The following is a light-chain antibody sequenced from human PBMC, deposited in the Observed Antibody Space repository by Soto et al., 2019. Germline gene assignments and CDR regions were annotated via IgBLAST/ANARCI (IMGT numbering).Light chain of an antibody. Sequence: QSALTQPASVSESPGQSITISCTGTNSDVGGYNYVSWYQQHPGKAPKLMIYDVSNRPSGVSNRFSGSKSGNTASLTISGLQAEDEADYYCSSYTSHSTLVVFGGGTKLTVL. J-gene: IGLJ2*01. V-gene: IGLV2-14*01. CDR1: NSDVGGYNY. CDR2: DVS. CDR3: SSYTSHSTLVV.